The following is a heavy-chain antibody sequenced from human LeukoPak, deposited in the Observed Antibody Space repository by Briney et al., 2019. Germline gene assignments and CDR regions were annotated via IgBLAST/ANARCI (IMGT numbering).Heavy chain of an antibody. Sequence: GGSLRLSCAASGFTFDDYGMSWVRQAPGKGPEWASGINWNGGSTGYADSVKGRFTVSRDNAKNSLYLQMNSLRAEDTALYYCARGLAAAGTAYWGQGTLVTVSS. D-gene: IGHD6-13*01. J-gene: IGHJ4*02. CDR2: INWNGGST. CDR1: GFTFDDYG. V-gene: IGHV3-20*04. CDR3: ARGLAAAGTAY.